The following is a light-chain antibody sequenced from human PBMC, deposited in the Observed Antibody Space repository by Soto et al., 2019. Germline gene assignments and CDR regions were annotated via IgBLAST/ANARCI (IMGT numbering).Light chain of an antibody. CDR1: SSDVGSYNL. CDR3: CSFAGSSTPYV. Sequence: QSALTQPASVSGSPGQSITISCTGTSSDVGSYNLVSWYQQHPGKAPKLIIYEVNKRPSGVSNRFSGSKSGNTASLTISGLQAEDEADYYCCSFAGSSTPYVFGTGTKLPVL. J-gene: IGLJ1*01. CDR2: EVN. V-gene: IGLV2-23*02.